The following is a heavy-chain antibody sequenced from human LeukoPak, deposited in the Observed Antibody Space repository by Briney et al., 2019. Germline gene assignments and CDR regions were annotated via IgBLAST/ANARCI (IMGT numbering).Heavy chain of an antibody. CDR1: GFPLSSYE. Sequence: GGSLRLSCAASGFPLSSYEMKCVRQAPGKGLEWVSYISSIGSTIYYADSVKGRFTISRDNAKNSLYLQMNSLRAEDTAVYYCARVRFVKLVLPVQPEDYYYYMDVWGKGTTVTVSS. D-gene: IGHD2/OR15-2a*01. J-gene: IGHJ6*03. V-gene: IGHV3-48*03. CDR2: ISSIGSTI. CDR3: ARVRFVKLVLPVQPEDYYYYMDV.